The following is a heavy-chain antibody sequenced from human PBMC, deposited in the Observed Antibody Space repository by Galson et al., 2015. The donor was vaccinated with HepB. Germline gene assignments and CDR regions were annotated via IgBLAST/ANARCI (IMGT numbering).Heavy chain of an antibody. V-gene: IGHV3-23*01. CDR2: ISGSGGST. Sequence: SLRLSCAASGFTFSSYAMSWVRQAPGKGLEWVSAISGSGGSTYYADSVKGRFTISRDNSKNTLFLQMNSLRAEDTALYYCAKVETPGYYYYYNMDVWGKGTTVTVSS. J-gene: IGHJ6*03. CDR1: GFTFSSYA. D-gene: IGHD4-23*01. CDR3: AKVETPGYYYYYNMDV.